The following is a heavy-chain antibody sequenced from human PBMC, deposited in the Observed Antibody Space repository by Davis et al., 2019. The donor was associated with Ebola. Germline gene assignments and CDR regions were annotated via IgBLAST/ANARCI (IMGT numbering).Heavy chain of an antibody. CDR2: IYPGDSDT. Sequence: PGGSLRLSCKGSGYSFTSYWIGWMRQMPGKGLEWMGIIYPGDSDTRYSPSFQGQVTISADKSISTAYLQWSSLKASDTAMYYCARLRTQYYYYYGMDVWGQGTTVTVSS. J-gene: IGHJ6*02. V-gene: IGHV5-51*01. CDR1: GYSFTSYW. CDR3: ARLRTQYYYYYGMDV. D-gene: IGHD1-7*01.